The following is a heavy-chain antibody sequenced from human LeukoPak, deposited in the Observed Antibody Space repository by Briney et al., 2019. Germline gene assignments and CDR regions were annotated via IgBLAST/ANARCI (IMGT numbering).Heavy chain of an antibody. CDR2: ISAYNGNT. V-gene: IGHV1-18*01. J-gene: IGHJ4*02. D-gene: IGHD5/OR15-5a*01. CDR3: ARASDIASSHDY. Sequence: ASVKVSCKASGYTFTSYGIGWVRQAPGQGLEWMGWISAYNGNTNYAQKLQGRVTMTTDTSTSTAYMELRSLRSDDTAVYYCARASDIASSHDYWGQGTLVTVSS. CDR1: GYTFTSYG.